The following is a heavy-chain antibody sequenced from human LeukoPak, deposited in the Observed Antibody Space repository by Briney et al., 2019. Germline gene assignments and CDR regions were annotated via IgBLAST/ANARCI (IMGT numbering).Heavy chain of an antibody. CDR2: INHSGST. CDR1: GVSFSGYY. D-gene: IGHD1-26*01. J-gene: IGHJ6*03. V-gene: IGHV4-34*01. Sequence: SETLSLTCAVYGVSFSGYYWSWIRQPPGKGLEWIGEINHSGSTNYNPSLKSRVTISVDTSKNQFSLKLSSVTAADTAVYYCARNPYSGSYYYYYYMDVWGKGTTVTVSS. CDR3: ARNPYSGSYYYYYYMDV.